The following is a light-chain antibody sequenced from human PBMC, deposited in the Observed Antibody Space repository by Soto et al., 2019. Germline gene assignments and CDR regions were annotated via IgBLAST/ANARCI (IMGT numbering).Light chain of an antibody. J-gene: IGKJ1*01. CDR2: KAS. V-gene: IGKV1-5*03. Sequence: DIQMTQSPSTLSASVGDRVTITCRASQSISSWLAWYQQKPGKAPKLLIYKASSLESGVPSRFSGSGSGTEFTLTIRSMQTHDFATYYCQQYNSYSRTFGQGTKVDIK. CDR3: QQYNSYSRT. CDR1: QSISSW.